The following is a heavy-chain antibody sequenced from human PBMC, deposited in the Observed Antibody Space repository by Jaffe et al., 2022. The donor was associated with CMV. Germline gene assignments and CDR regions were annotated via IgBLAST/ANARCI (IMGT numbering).Heavy chain of an antibody. CDR1: GFTFSSYW. CDR3: ARDRFRLRFRNYMDV. J-gene: IGHJ6*03. CDR2: IKQDGSEK. Sequence: EVQLVESGGGLVQPGGSLRLSCAASGFTFSSYWMSWVRQAPGKGLEWVANIKQDGSEKYYVDSVKGRFTISRDNAKNSLYLQMNSLRAEDTAVYYCARDRFRLRFRNYMDVWGKGTTVTVSS. D-gene: IGHD5-12*01. V-gene: IGHV3-7*03.